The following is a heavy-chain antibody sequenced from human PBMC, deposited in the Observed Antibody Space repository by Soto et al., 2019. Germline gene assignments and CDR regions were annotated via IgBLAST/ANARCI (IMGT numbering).Heavy chain of an antibody. Sequence: PGGSLRLSCSASGFTFSSYAMHWVRQAPGKGLEYVSAISSNGGSTYYADSVKGRFTISRDNSKNTLYLQMSSLRSEDTAVYYCASCGYSYGPMEIPLDYGMDVWGQGTTVTVSS. D-gene: IGHD5-18*01. CDR3: ASCGYSYGPMEIPLDYGMDV. CDR1: GFTFSSYA. J-gene: IGHJ6*02. CDR2: ISSNGGST. V-gene: IGHV3-64D*06.